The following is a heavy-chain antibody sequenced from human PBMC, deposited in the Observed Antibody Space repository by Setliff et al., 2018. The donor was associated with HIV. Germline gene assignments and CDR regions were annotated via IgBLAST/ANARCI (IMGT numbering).Heavy chain of an antibody. D-gene: IGHD1-26*01. CDR1: GFTFSSYW. J-gene: IGHJ3*02. CDR3: ARGGSYSHGAFDI. Sequence: GGSLRLSCAASGFTFSSYWMHWVRQAPGKGLVRVSRINGDGSSTTYADSVKGRFTISRDNAKNTLYLQMNSLRAEDTAVYYCARGGSYSHGAFDIWGQGTMVTVSS. V-gene: IGHV3-74*01. CDR2: INGDGSST.